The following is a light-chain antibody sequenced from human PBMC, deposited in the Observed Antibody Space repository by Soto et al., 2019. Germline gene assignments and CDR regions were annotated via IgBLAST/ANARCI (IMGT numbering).Light chain of an antibody. J-gene: IGLJ1*01. CDR3: SSYTSSSTLLV. Sequence: QCLLTQPASVSGSPGQSITIPCTGTSSDVGGYNYVSWYQQHPGKAPKLMIYEVSNRPSGVSNRFSGSKYGNTASLTISGLQAEDEADYYCSSYTSSSTLLVFGTGTKVTVL. CDR1: SSDVGGYNY. CDR2: EVS. V-gene: IGLV2-14*01.